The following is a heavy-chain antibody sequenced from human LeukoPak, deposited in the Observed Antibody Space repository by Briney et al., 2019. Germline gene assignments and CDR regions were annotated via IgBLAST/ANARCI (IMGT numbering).Heavy chain of an antibody. D-gene: IGHD6-19*01. CDR1: GFTFRSYA. Sequence: GGSLRLSCAASGFTFRSYAMSWVRQAPGKGLEWVAVISYDGSNKYYADSVKGRFTISRDNSKNTLYLQMNSLRAEDTAVYYCAKEGSSGWLFDYWGQGTLVTVSS. CDR3: AKEGSSGWLFDY. V-gene: IGHV3-30*18. J-gene: IGHJ4*02. CDR2: ISYDGSNK.